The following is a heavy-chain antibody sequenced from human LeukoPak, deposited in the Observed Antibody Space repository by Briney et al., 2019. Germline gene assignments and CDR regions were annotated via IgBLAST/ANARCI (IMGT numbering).Heavy chain of an antibody. V-gene: IGHV3-33*06. CDR3: AKDAQRGFDYSNSLEY. J-gene: IGHJ4*02. CDR2: IWSDGTEK. D-gene: IGHD4-11*01. Sequence: QTGGSLRLSCAATGFTYSHFGMHWVRQAPGKGLEWVAVIWSDGTEKYYGDAVKGRFTISRDNSRNTLYLQMNNLRDDDTAVYYCAKDAQRGFDYSNSLEYWGQGTLVIVSS. CDR1: GFTYSHFG.